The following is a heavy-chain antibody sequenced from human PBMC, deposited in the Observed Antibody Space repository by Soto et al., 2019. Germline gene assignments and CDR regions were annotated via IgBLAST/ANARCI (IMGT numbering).Heavy chain of an antibody. CDR2: TYYRSKWYN. Sequence: SQTLSLLCAISRSTVSNNSASWNWIRQSTSKGLEWLGRTYYRSKWYNDYAVSVKSRITINPDTSKNQFSLQLNSVTPEDTAVYYCARGGPPSVYYYYGMDVWGQGTTVTVSS. V-gene: IGHV6-1*01. CDR1: RSTVSNNSAS. CDR3: ARGGPPSVYYYYGMDV. J-gene: IGHJ6*02.